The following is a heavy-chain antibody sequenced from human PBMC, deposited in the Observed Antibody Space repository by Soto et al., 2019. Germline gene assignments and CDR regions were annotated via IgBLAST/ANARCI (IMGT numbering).Heavy chain of an antibody. CDR3: AKSGPPPRTGTKNSYYYCYYMDV. CDR2: ISGSGGST. V-gene: IGHV3-23*01. Sequence: GGSLRLSCAASGFTFSSYAMSWVRQAPGKGLEWVSAISGSGGSTYYADSVKGRFTISRDNSKNTRYLQMNSLRAEDTAVYYSAKSGPPPRTGTKNSYYYCYYMDVWGKGTRGSSP. D-gene: IGHD1-7*01. J-gene: IGHJ6*03. CDR1: GFTFSSYA.